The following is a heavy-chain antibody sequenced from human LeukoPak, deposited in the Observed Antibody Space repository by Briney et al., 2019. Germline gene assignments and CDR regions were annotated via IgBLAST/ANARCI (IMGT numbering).Heavy chain of an antibody. Sequence: KPGGSLRLSCAASGFTFSDYYMSWIRQAPGKGLEWVSHISSSSSYTKYADSVKGRFTISRDNAKNSLYLQMNSLRAEDTVVYYCAANLDILTGRGMDVWGQGTTVTVSS. D-gene: IGHD3-9*01. J-gene: IGHJ6*02. V-gene: IGHV3-11*03. CDR2: ISSSSSYT. CDR1: GFTFSDYY. CDR3: AANLDILTGRGMDV.